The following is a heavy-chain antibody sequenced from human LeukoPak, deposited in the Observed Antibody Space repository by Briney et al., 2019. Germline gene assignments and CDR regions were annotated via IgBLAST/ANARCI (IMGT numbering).Heavy chain of an antibody. CDR1: GGSISSYY. Sequence: PSETLSLTCTVSGGSISSYYWSWIRQPPGKGLEWIGYIYYSGSTNYNPSLKSRVTISVDTSKNQFSLKLSSVTAPDTAVYYCARSLDTAWGLDYWGQGTLVTVSS. J-gene: IGHJ4*02. D-gene: IGHD5-18*01. CDR3: ARSLDTAWGLDY. CDR2: IYYSGST. V-gene: IGHV4-59*01.